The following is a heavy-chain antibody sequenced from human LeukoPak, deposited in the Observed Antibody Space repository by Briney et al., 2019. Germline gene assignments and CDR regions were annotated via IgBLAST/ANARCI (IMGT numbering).Heavy chain of an antibody. Sequence: GGSLRLSCAASGVTFRSYNMNWVRHAPGKGLEWVSYISSSSTTIYYADSVKGRFTISRDNAKNSLFLQMNSLRAEDTAVYYCARDLPSLWFGESYYGMDVWGQGTMVTVSS. CDR2: ISSSSTTI. CDR3: ARDLPSLWFGESYYGMDV. J-gene: IGHJ6*02. D-gene: IGHD3-10*01. CDR1: GVTFRSYN. V-gene: IGHV3-48*04.